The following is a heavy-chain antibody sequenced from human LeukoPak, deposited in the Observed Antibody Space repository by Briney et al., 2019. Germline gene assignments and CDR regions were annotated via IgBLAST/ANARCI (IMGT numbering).Heavy chain of an antibody. CDR3: AKLRIRGVFYYYGMDV. V-gene: IGHV4-34*01. Sequence: SETLSLTCAVYGGSFSGYYWRWIRQPPGKGLEWIGEINHSGSTNYNPSLKSRVTISVDTSKNQFSLKLSSVAAADTAVYYCAKLRIRGVFYYYGMDVWGQGTTVTVSS. J-gene: IGHJ6*02. CDR1: GGSFSGYY. D-gene: IGHD3-10*01. CDR2: INHSGST.